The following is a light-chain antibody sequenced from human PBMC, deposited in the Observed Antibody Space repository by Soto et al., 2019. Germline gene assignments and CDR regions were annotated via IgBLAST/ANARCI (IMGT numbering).Light chain of an antibody. CDR2: EDN. V-gene: IGLV1-47*01. CDR3: AVWDDSRRGREV. J-gene: IGLJ2*01. CDR1: SSNIVSNY. Sequence: QSVLTQPPSASGTPGQRVAISCSGSSSNIVSNYVYWYQQLPGTTPKLLIYEDNQRPPGVPERFSGSKSGTSASLVISGLRSEDEADYYCAVWDDSRRGREVFGGGTKLTVL.